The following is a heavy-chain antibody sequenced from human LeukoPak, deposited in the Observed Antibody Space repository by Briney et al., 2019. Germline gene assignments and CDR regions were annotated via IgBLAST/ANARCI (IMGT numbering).Heavy chain of an antibody. Sequence: PSETLSLTCTVSGGSISSYYWSWIRQPPGKGLEWIGYIYYSGSTNYNPSLKSRDTISVDTSKNRFSLKLSSVTAADTAVYYCARDAWGYYDSSGYWPWGQGTLVTVSS. CDR1: GGSISSYY. J-gene: IGHJ5*02. V-gene: IGHV4-59*01. CDR3: ARDAWGYYDSSGYWP. CDR2: IYYSGST. D-gene: IGHD3-22*01.